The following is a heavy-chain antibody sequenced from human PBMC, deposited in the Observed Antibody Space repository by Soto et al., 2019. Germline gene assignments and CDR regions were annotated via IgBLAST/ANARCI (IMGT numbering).Heavy chain of an antibody. Sequence: QPGGSLRLSCAASGFTFSSYAMSWVRQAPGKGLEWVSAISGSGGSTYYADSVKGRFTISRDNSKNTLYLQMNSLRAEDTAVYYCAKDSYGSGSYSSSFDYWGQGTLVTVSS. D-gene: IGHD3-10*01. V-gene: IGHV3-23*01. J-gene: IGHJ4*02. CDR3: AKDSYGSGSYSSSFDY. CDR2: ISGSGGST. CDR1: GFTFSSYA.